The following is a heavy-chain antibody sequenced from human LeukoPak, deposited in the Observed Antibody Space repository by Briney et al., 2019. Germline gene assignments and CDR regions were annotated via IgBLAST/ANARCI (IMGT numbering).Heavy chain of an antibody. D-gene: IGHD5-18*01. V-gene: IGHV4-61*02. J-gene: IGHJ4*02. CDR3: AREPYSYGFDY. Sequence: SETLSLTCTVSGGSISSGSYYWSWIRQPAGKGLDWIGRIYTTGSTNYNPSLKSRVTISVDTSKIQFSLKLSSVTAADTAVYYCAREPYSYGFDYWGQGTLVTVSS. CDR2: IYTTGST. CDR1: GGSISSGSYY.